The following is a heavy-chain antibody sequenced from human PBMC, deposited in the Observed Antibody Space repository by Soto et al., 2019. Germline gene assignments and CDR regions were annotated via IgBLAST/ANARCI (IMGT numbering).Heavy chain of an antibody. CDR3: ARDVDTAMVNYYYYGMDV. J-gene: IGHJ6*02. V-gene: IGHV3-21*01. D-gene: IGHD5-18*01. Sequence: PGGSLRLSCAASGFTFSSYSMNWVRQAPGKGLEWVSSISSSSSYIYYADSVKGRFTISRDNAKNSLYLQMNSLRAEDTAVYYCARDVDTAMVNYYYYGMDVWGQGTTVTVSS. CDR2: ISSSSSYI. CDR1: GFTFSSYS.